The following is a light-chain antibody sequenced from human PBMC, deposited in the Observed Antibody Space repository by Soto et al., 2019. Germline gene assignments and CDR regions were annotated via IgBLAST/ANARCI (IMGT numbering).Light chain of an antibody. Sequence: QSVLTQPPSASQTPGQMVTISCSGTSSNIGSNYVSWYQQLPGTAPKLLIYRNNQRPSGVPDRFSGSKSGTSASLAISGLRSEDEDDYYCASRDDNLSGHWMFGGGTKLTVL. CDR2: RNN. CDR1: SSNIGSNY. CDR3: ASRDDNLSGHWM. J-gene: IGLJ3*02. V-gene: IGLV1-47*01.